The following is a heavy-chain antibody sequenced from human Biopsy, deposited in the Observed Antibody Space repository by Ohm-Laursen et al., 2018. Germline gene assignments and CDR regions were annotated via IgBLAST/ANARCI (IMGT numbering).Heavy chain of an antibody. CDR2: IYYSGST. V-gene: IGHV4-59*01. J-gene: IGHJ6*02. CDR1: GGSISSDY. Sequence: GTLSLTCTVSGGSISSDYWSWIRQTPGQGLEWIGNIYYSGSTNYNPSLKHRVTISVDTSKNQFSLRLNSVTTADTAVYYCARATNSTGWPYYYFYGMDVWGQGTTVTVSS. D-gene: IGHD2/OR15-2a*01. CDR3: ARATNSTGWPYYYFYGMDV.